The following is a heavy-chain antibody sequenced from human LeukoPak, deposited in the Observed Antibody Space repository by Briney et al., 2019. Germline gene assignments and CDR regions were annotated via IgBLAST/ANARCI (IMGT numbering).Heavy chain of an antibody. J-gene: IGHJ5*02. Sequence: PGGSLRLSCAASGFTFSTYAMGWVRQAPGKGLEWVSAISGGSGTTYYADSVKGRFTISRDNSKKTLYLQMNSLRAEDTAVYYCAKEKGFDPWGQGTLVTVSS. V-gene: IGHV3-23*01. CDR1: GFTFSTYA. CDR2: ISGGSGTT. CDR3: AKEKGFDP.